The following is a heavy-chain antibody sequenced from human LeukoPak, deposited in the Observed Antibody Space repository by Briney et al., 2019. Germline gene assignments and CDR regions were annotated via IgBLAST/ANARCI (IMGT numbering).Heavy chain of an antibody. V-gene: IGHV3-23*01. CDR3: AKGGVGPTNWFDP. CDR2: ISGSGGST. J-gene: IGHJ5*02. D-gene: IGHD1-26*01. Sequence: GGSLRLSCAASGFTFSSYAMSWVRQAPGKGLEWVSAISGSGGSTYYADSVKGRFTISRGNSKNTLYLQINSLRAEDTAVYYCAKGGVGPTNWFDPWGQGTLVTVSS. CDR1: GFTFSSYA.